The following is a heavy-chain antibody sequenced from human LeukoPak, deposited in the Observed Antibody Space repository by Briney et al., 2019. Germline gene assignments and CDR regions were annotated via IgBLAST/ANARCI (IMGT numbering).Heavy chain of an antibody. D-gene: IGHD3-10*01. Sequence: GGSLRLSCAASGFTFSSYSMNWVRQAPGKGLEWVSSISSGSVYMYYADSVKGRFTISRDNAKNSLYLQMNSRRAEDTAVYYCASLPSLTGRGSGMDVWGQGTTVTVSS. V-gene: IGHV3-21*01. CDR2: ISSGSVYM. J-gene: IGHJ6*02. CDR3: ASLPSLTGRGSGMDV. CDR1: GFTFSSYS.